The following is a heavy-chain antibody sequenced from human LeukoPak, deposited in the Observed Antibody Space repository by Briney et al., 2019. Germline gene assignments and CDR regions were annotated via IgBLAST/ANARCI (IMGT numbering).Heavy chain of an antibody. D-gene: IGHD4-11*01. V-gene: IGHV4-39*01. CDR1: GGSISSSSYY. J-gene: IGHJ4*02. CDR2: IYYSGST. Sequence: SETLSLTCTVSGGSISSSSYYWGWIRQPPGKGLEWIGSIYYSGSTYYNPSLKSRVTISVDTSKNQFSLKLSSVTAADTAVYYCARQSHYSNPFDYWGQGTLVTVSS. CDR3: ARQSHYSNPFDY.